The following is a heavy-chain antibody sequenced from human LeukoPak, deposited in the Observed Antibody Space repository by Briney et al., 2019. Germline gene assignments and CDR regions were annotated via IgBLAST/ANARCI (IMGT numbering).Heavy chain of an antibody. Sequence: GGSLRLSCAASGFNFSSYAMSWVRQAPGKGLEWVSGISDSGDITYYAGSVKGRFTISRDNSKNTLYVQMNSLRVEDTAVYYCAKDRRGGSYYAATLDIWGQGTMVTVSS. CDR1: GFNFSSYA. CDR3: AKDRRGGSYYAATLDI. D-gene: IGHD1-26*01. V-gene: IGHV3-23*01. CDR2: ISDSGDIT. J-gene: IGHJ3*02.